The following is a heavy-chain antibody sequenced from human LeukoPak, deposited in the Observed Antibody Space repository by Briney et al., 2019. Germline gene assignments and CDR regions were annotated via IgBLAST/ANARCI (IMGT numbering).Heavy chain of an antibody. V-gene: IGHV3-11*05. CDR1: GFNVSSSY. Sequence: GGSLRLSCAASGFNVSSSYMSWIRQAPGKGLEWVSFISRSSSYTVSADSVKGRFTISRDDGQNSLYLQMNSLRAEDTAVYYCARGSRVIDYWGQGTLVTVSS. CDR3: ARGSRVIDY. J-gene: IGHJ4*02. CDR2: ISRSSSYT. D-gene: IGHD2-15*01.